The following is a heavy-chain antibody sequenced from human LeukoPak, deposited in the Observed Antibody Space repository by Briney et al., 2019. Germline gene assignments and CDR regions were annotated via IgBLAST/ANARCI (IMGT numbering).Heavy chain of an antibody. CDR3: ARDPDNYYDSSGPDYYFDY. J-gene: IGHJ4*02. CDR2: ISYDGSNK. Sequence: GGSLRLSCVASGFTFSSYAMHWVRQASGKGLEWVAVISYDGSNKYYADSVKGRFTISRDNSKNTLYLQMNSLRAEDTAVYYCARDPDNYYDSSGPDYYFDYWGQGTLVTVSS. CDR1: GFTFSSYA. V-gene: IGHV3-30*04. D-gene: IGHD3-22*01.